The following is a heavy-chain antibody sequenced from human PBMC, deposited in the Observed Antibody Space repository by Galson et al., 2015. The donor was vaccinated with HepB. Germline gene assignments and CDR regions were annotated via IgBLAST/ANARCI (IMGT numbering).Heavy chain of an antibody. CDR3: ARDTSRYCSSTSCYGLGGWFDP. V-gene: IGHV1-3*01. CDR1: GYTFTSYA. J-gene: IGHJ5*02. CDR2: INAGNGNT. Sequence: SVKVSCKASGYTFTSYAMHWVRQAPGQRLEWMGWINAGNGNTKYSQKFQGRVTITRDTSASTAYMELSSLRSEDTAVYYCARDTSRYCSSTSCYGLGGWFDPWGQGTLVTVSS. D-gene: IGHD2-2*01.